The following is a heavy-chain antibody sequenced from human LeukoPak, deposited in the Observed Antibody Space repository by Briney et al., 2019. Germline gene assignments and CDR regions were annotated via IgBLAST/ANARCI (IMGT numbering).Heavy chain of an antibody. J-gene: IGHJ6*02. Sequence: PSETLSLTCAVYGGSFSGYYWCWIRQPPGRGLEWIGEINHSGSSKYNPSLKSRVTISVDTSKNQFSLKLSSLTAADTAVYYCARDFFGQQLAFYYYYGMDVWGQGTTVTVSS. CDR2: INHSGSS. CDR3: ARDFFGQQLAFYYYYGMDV. CDR1: GGSFSGYY. D-gene: IGHD6-13*01. V-gene: IGHV4-34*01.